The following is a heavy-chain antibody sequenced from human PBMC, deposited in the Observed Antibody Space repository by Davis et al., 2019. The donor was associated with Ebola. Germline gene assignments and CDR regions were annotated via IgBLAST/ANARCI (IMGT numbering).Heavy chain of an antibody. CDR2: INYNGVDT. CDR1: GFIFSGYA. V-gene: IGHV3-23*01. D-gene: IGHD2/OR15-2a*01. CDR3: AKDYFRSFSGLTSLYDN. J-gene: IGHJ4*02. Sequence: GGSLRLSCAASGFIFSGYAMSWVRQAPGKGLEWIAAINYNGVDTYYADSVKGRFTVTRDNSNNTLFLQMTGLRTEDTAVYYCAKDYFRSFSGLTSLYDNWGQRSLVTVSS.